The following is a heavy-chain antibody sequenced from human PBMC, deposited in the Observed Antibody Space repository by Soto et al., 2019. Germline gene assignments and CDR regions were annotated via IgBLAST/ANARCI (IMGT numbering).Heavy chain of an antibody. D-gene: IGHD2-15*01. CDR1: GYTFTCKS. CDR3: ARESYYFYFSGDNRYYYYYYGMDV. J-gene: IGHJ6*02. CDR2: INPNSGGT. V-gene: IGHV1-2*04. Sequence: AKPSCKARGYTFTCKSMHWLRQDQEQGLEWMGWINPNSGGTNYAQKFQGWVTMTRDTSISTAYIELSRLRSDDTAVYYCARESYYFYFSGDNRYYYYYYGMDVWGQGTTVTVSS.